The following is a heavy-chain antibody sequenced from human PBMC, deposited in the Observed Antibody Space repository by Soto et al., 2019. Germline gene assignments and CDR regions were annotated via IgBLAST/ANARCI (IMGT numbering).Heavy chain of an antibody. J-gene: IGHJ6*02. CDR2: ISGYNGDT. CDR1: GYTFSRYG. CDR3: ARTYYDILTGHYYYGMDV. D-gene: IGHD3-9*01. Sequence: ASVKVSCKASGYTFSRYGISWVRQAPGQGLEWMGWISGYNGDTKYAQKVQGRVTMTRDTSISTAYMELSRLRSDDTAVYYCARTYYDILTGHYYYGMDVWGQGTTVTVSS. V-gene: IGHV1-18*01.